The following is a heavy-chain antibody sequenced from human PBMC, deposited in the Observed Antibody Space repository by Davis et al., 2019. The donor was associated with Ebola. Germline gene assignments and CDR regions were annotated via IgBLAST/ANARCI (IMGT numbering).Heavy chain of an antibody. CDR3: AREGPLRPRNVLLWFGELWFDP. J-gene: IGHJ5*02. CDR2: MNPNSGHT. D-gene: IGHD3-10*01. CDR1: GYRFTSYD. Sequence: AASVKVSCKASGYRFTSYDINWVRQATGQGLEWMGWMNPNSGHTGYAQKFQGRVTMTWNTSKTIAYMELRSLRYEDTAVYYCAREGPLRPRNVLLWFGELWFDPWGQGTLVTVSS. V-gene: IGHV1-8*01.